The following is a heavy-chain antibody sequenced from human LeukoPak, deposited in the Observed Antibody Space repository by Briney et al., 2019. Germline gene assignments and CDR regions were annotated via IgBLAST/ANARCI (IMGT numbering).Heavy chain of an antibody. CDR1: GGSISSYY. V-gene: IGHV4-59*01. D-gene: IGHD3-22*01. CDR2: IYYSGSA. J-gene: IGHJ6*02. CDR3: ARDNYYDSSAYV. Sequence: SETLSLTCTVSGGSISSYYWSWIRQPPGKGLEWIGYIYYSGSANYNPSLKSRVTISVDTSKNQFSLKLSSVTAADTAVYYCARDNYYDSSAYVWGQGTTVTVSS.